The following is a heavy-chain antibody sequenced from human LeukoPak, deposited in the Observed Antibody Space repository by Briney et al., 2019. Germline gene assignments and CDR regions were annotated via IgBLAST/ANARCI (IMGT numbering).Heavy chain of an antibody. J-gene: IGHJ4*02. CDR2: ISSSDAGT. CDR1: GFTFSSYG. V-gene: IGHV3-23*01. D-gene: IGHD2-21*01. Sequence: GGTLRLSCAASGFTFSSYGMTWVRQAPGKGLEWVSIISSSDAGTYHADSVRGRFTISRDNSKNTLYLQMNSLRAEDAAVYFCAKAPVTSCRGAYCYPFDSWGQGTLVTVSS. CDR3: AKAPVTSCRGAYCYPFDS.